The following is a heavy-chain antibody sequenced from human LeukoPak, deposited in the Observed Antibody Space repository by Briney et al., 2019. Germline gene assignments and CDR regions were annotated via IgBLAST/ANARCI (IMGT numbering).Heavy chain of an antibody. CDR2: IYYSGNT. J-gene: IGHJ4*02. Sequence: SETLSLTCTVSGGSINNYYWTWIRQPPGKGLEWIGYIYYSGNTNYNRSLKSRVTVSVDTSKNQFSLKLSSVTAADTAVYYCARGLTSSRLRFDYWGQGTLVTVSS. CDR1: GGSINNYY. V-gene: IGHV4-59*01. CDR3: ARGLTSSRLRFDY. D-gene: IGHD2-2*01.